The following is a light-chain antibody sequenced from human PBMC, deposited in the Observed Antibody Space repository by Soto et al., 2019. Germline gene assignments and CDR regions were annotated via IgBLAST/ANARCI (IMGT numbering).Light chain of an antibody. J-gene: IGKJ3*01. Sequence: EIVLTQSPATLSVSPGERATLSCRASQSVSNNLAWHQQKPGQAPRLLIFGASTRATGIPARFSGSGSGTDFTLTISSLQSEDFAVYYCQQYNNWPTTFGPGTKVDLK. V-gene: IGKV3-15*01. CDR2: GAS. CDR3: QQYNNWPTT. CDR1: QSVSNN.